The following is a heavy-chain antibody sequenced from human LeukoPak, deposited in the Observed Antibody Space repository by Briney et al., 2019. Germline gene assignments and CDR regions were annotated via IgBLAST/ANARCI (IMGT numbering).Heavy chain of an antibody. J-gene: IGHJ3*02. D-gene: IGHD6-19*01. Sequence: GGSLRLSCVASGFTLSSYNMKWVRQAPGKGLEWVSSISWRNIDIEYADSVKGRFTISRDNAKNSLYLQMNSLRAEDTALYYCAKNDRIAVAGTGAFDIWGQGTMVTVSS. V-gene: IGHV3-21*04. CDR3: AKNDRIAVAGTGAFDI. CDR1: GFTLSSYN. CDR2: ISWRNIDI.